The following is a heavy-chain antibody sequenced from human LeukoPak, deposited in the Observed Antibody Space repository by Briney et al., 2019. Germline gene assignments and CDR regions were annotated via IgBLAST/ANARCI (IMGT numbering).Heavy chain of an antibody. D-gene: IGHD6-6*01. J-gene: IGHJ5*02. CDR2: ISSSSKI. CDR3: ARSANPGVHDFDP. CDR1: GFAFSSYA. Sequence: PGGSLRLSCTASGFAFSSYAMAWVRQAPGKGLEWLSYISSSSKINYADSVKGRFTISKDNAKNSLYLQMISLRDEDTAVYYCARSANPGVHDFDPWGLGTLVTVSS. V-gene: IGHV3-48*02.